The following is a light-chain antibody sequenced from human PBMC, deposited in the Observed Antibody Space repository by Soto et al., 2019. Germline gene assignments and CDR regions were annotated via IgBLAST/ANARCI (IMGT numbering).Light chain of an antibody. CDR2: GAS. Sequence: EIVMTQSPATLSVSPGERATLSCRASQSVSSNLAWYQQKPGQAPRLLIYGASTRATGIPARFSGSGSGTEFTLTISSLQSEDFAVYYCQQDHNWPHTFGQGTKVEIQ. CDR1: QSVSSN. V-gene: IGKV3-15*01. J-gene: IGKJ1*01. CDR3: QQDHNWPHT.